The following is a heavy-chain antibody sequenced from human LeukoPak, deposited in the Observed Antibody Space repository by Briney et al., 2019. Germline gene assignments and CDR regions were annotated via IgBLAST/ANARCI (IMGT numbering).Heavy chain of an antibody. Sequence: SETLSLTCTVSGGSISSYYWSWIRQPPGKGLEWIGYIYYRGSTNYNPSLKSRVTISVDTSKNQFSLKLSSVTAADTAVYYCARGARIVVVPAAQPGVAFDIWGQGTMVTVSS. CDR1: GGSISSYY. CDR2: IYYRGST. J-gene: IGHJ3*02. CDR3: ARGARIVVVPAAQPGVAFDI. D-gene: IGHD2-2*01. V-gene: IGHV4-59*01.